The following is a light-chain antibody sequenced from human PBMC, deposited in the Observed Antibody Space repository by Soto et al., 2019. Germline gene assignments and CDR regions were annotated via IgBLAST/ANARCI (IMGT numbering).Light chain of an antibody. J-gene: IGLJ1*01. CDR1: STDIGAYNF. CDR2: EVS. V-gene: IGLV2-14*01. Sequence: QSALTQPASVSGSPGQSITISCSGTSTDIGAYNFVSWYQHHPGKAPKLIIYEVSDRPSGVSNRFSGSKSGNTASLTIFGLQAEDEADYYCSSYTLGSALDVFGTGTKLTVL. CDR3: SSYTLGSALDV.